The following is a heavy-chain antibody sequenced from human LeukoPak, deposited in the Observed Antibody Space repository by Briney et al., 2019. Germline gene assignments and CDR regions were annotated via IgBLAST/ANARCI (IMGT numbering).Heavy chain of an antibody. D-gene: IGHD1-1*01. CDR3: ARDYNWNDGYYYYGMDV. CDR2: ISGSGGST. V-gene: IGHV3-23*01. J-gene: IGHJ6*02. CDR1: GFTFSSYA. Sequence: GGSLRLSCAASGFTFSSYAMSWVRQAPGKGLEWVSAISGSGGSTYYADSVKGRFTISRDNSKNTLYLQMNSLRAEDTAVYYCARDYNWNDGYYYYGMDVWGQGTTVTVSS.